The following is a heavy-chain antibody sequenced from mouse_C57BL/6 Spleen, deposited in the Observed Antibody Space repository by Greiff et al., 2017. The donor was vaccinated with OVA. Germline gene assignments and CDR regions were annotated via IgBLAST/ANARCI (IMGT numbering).Heavy chain of an antibody. D-gene: IGHD2-4*01. V-gene: IGHV1-80*01. CDR3: ARKGYYDYAMDY. CDR1: GYAFSSYW. CDR2: IYPGDGDT. J-gene: IGHJ4*01. Sequence: QVQLQQSGAELVKPGASVKISCKASGYAFSSYWMNWVKQRPGKGLEWIGQIYPGDGDTNYNGKFKGKATLTVDKSSSTAYMELRSLTSEDSAVYYCARKGYYDYAMDYWGQGTSVTVSS.